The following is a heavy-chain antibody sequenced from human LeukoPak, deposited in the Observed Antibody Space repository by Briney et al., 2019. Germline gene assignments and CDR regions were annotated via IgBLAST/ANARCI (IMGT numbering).Heavy chain of an antibody. V-gene: IGHV3-23*01. Sequence: PGGSLRLSCAASGFTFSSYAMNWVRQAPGKGLEWVSAISGSGSGIYYADSVKGRFTISRDNSKNTLYLQMTSLRAEDTAVYYCAESRYSSASYASDYWGQGTLVTVSS. D-gene: IGHD6-19*01. CDR1: GFTFSSYA. CDR2: ISGSGSGI. CDR3: AESRYSSASYASDY. J-gene: IGHJ4*02.